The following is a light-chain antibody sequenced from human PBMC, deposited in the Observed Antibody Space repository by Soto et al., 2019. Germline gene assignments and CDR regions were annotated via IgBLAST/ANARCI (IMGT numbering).Light chain of an antibody. CDR2: DAS. CDR1: HSISTY. CDR3: QQRTHWPS. Sequence: EIVLTQSPATLSLSPGGRATLSCRASHSISTYLGRYQQRPGQAPRLLIYDASSRATGIPARFSGSGSGTDFTLTISSLEPEDFAVYYCQQRTHWPSFGQGTRLEIK. J-gene: IGKJ5*01. V-gene: IGKV3-11*01.